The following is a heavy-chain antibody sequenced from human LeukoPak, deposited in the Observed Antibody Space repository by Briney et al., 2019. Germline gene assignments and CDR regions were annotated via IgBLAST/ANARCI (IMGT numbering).Heavy chain of an antibody. Sequence: SETLSLTCTVSGGSISNNNYYWAWIRQPPGKGLECIGSIYHSGSTYYNPSLKSRVTISVDRSKNQFSLKLSSVTAADTAVYYCARGNPYGDNDYWGQGTLVTVSS. J-gene: IGHJ4*02. V-gene: IGHV4-39*07. D-gene: IGHD4-17*01. CDR1: GGSISNNNYY. CDR2: IYHSGST. CDR3: ARGNPYGDNDY.